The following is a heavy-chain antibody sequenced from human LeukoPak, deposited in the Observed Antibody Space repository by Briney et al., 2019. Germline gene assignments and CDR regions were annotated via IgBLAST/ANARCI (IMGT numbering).Heavy chain of an antibody. V-gene: IGHV1-18*01. J-gene: IGHJ6*03. CDR3: ARGGGGGYYYHYMDV. D-gene: IGHD3-10*01. CDR2: INPHNDNI. CDR1: GYPFTSYG. Sequence: ASVKVSCKASGYPFTSYGISWVRQAPGQGLEWLGWINPHNDNINYAPTVQDRVTLTTDTSANIAYMALGSLRSDDTPGYYCARGGGGGYYYHYMDVWSKGTRVAVS.